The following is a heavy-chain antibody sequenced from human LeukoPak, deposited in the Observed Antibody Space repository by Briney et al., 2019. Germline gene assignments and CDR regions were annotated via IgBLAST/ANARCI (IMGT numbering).Heavy chain of an antibody. Sequence: GASVKVSCKASGYTFTSYGISWVRQAPGQGLEWMGILNPSGGSSSYAQKFQGRATLTRATSTSTVYMELSSLRSEDTAVYYCARDNAEMATVDYYNGMDVWGQGTTVTVSS. CDR3: ARDNAEMATVDYYNGMDV. J-gene: IGHJ6*02. CDR2: LNPSGGSS. CDR1: GYTFTSYG. D-gene: IGHD5-24*01. V-gene: IGHV1-46*01.